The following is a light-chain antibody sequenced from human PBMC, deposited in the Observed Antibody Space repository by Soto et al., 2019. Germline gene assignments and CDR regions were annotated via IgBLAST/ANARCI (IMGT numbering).Light chain of an antibody. CDR1: SSDVGGYNY. J-gene: IGLJ1*01. Sequence: QSALTQPPSASGSPGQSVAISCTGTSSDVGGYNYVSWYQQHPGKAPKLMIYEVNKRPSGVLDRFSGSKSGHTASLTVSGLQAEDAADYYCSSYAGSSTVFGTGTKLTVL. CDR2: EVN. CDR3: SSYAGSSTV. V-gene: IGLV2-8*01.